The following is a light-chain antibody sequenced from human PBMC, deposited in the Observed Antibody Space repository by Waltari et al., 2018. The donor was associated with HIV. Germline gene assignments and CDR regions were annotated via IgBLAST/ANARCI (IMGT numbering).Light chain of an antibody. CDR2: DAS. CDR1: QSVSSSY. CDR3: QQYGSSLHS. J-gene: IGKJ2*03. V-gene: IGKV3D-20*01. Sequence: EIVLTQSPATLSLSPGERASQSVSSSYVAWYQQKPGLAPRLLIYDASRRATGIPDRFSGSGSGTDFTLTISRLEPEDFAVYYCQQYGSSLHSFGQGTKLEIK.